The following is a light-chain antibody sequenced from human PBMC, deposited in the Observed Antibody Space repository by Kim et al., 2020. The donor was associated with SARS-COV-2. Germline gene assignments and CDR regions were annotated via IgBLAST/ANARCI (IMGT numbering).Light chain of an antibody. CDR1: ISNIGIHV. CDR2: RND. V-gene: IGLV1-47*01. Sequence: QRLIISCSGNISNIGIHVVYWYQQLPGTAPRLLIYRNDLRPSGVPDRFSASKSGASASLAISGLRSEDEADYYCASWDESLTSLYVFAAGTKVTVL. J-gene: IGLJ1*01. CDR3: ASWDESLTSLYV.